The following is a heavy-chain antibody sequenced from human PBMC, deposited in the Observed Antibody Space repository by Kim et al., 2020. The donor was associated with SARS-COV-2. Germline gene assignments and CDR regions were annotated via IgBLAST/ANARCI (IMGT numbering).Heavy chain of an antibody. Sequence: ASVKVSCKASGYTFTGYYMHWVRQAPGQGLEWMGWINPNSGGTNYAQKFQGRVTMTRDTSISTAYMELSRLRSDDTAVYYCASALPAGGYDQHYYYYYGMDVWGQGTTVTVSS. J-gene: IGHJ6*02. CDR3: ASALPAGGYDQHYYYYYGMDV. CDR2: INPNSGGT. D-gene: IGHD5-12*01. V-gene: IGHV1-2*02. CDR1: GYTFTGYY.